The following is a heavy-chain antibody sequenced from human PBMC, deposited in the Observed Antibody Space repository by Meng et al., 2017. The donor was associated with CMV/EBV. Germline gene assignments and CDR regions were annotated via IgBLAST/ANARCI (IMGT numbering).Heavy chain of an antibody. CDR2: IRYDGSNK. D-gene: IGHD1-26*01. CDR1: GFTFSSYG. J-gene: IGHJ4*02. Sequence: GESLKISCAASGFTFSSYGMHWVRQAPGKGLEWVAFIRYDGSNKYYADSVKGRFTISRDNSKNTLYLQMNSLRAEDTAVYYCAKDGTSGSYYFDYWGQGTLVTSPQ. V-gene: IGHV3-30*02. CDR3: AKDGTSGSYYFDY.